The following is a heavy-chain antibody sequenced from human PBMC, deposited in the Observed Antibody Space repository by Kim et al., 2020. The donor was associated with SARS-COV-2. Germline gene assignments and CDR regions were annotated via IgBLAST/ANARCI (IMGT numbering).Heavy chain of an antibody. J-gene: IGHJ4*02. CDR3: AKDKQTTAMGLFDY. CDR1: GFTFDDYA. D-gene: IGHD5-18*01. V-gene: IGHV3-9*01. CDR2: ISWNSGSI. Sequence: GGSLRLSCAASGFTFDDYAMHWVRQAPGKGLEWVSGISWNSGSIGYADSVKGRFTISRDNAKNSLYLQMNSLRAEDTALYYCAKDKQTTAMGLFDYWGQGTLVTVSS.